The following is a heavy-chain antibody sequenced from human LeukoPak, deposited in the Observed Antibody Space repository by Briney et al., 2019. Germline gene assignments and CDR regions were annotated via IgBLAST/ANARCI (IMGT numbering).Heavy chain of an antibody. Sequence: GGSLRLSCAASGFTFSSHGMHWVRQAQGKGLEWVALIWYDGSKENYADSVKGRSTISRDMSKNTMNLQMNSLRVDDTAVFYCARDLSFGSLDFRGQGTLVTVSS. CDR1: GFTFSSHG. CDR3: ARDLSFGSLDF. D-gene: IGHD3-16*01. CDR2: IWYDGSKE. V-gene: IGHV3-33*01. J-gene: IGHJ4*02.